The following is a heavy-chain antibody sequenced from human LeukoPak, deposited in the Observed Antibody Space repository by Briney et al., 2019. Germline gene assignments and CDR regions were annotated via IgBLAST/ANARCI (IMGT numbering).Heavy chain of an antibody. D-gene: IGHD2-2*01. Sequence: KPGESLKISCKGSGYSFTSYWIGWVRQMPGKGLEWMGIIYPGDSDTRYSPSFQGQVTISADKSISTAYLQWSSLKASDTAMYYCARHNLVVVPAAQYYYYYMDVWGKGTTVTVSS. V-gene: IGHV5-51*01. J-gene: IGHJ6*03. CDR2: IYPGDSDT. CDR1: GYSFTSYW. CDR3: ARHNLVVVPAAQYYYYYMDV.